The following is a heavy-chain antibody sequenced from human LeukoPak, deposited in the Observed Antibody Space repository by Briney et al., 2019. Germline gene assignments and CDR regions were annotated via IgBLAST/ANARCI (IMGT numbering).Heavy chain of an antibody. CDR3: ARVLRYFGSPDA. CDR2: IDPSSGGT. Sequence: GASVKVSCKASGFAFTDYYMHWVRQAPGQGLEWMGWIDPSSGGTRYAQEFQGRVTMTRDTSISTAYIEVSRLTSDDTALYYCARVLRYFGSPDAWGQGTTVTVSS. J-gene: IGHJ6*02. V-gene: IGHV1-2*02. D-gene: IGHD3-9*01. CDR1: GFAFTDYY.